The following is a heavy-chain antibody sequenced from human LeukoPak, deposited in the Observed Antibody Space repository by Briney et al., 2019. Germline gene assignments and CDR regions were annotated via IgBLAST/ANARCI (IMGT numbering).Heavy chain of an antibody. D-gene: IGHD6-13*01. CDR1: GYTFTDYY. CDR2: VDPEDGET. J-gene: IGHJ6*04. V-gene: IGHV1-69-2*01. Sequence: ASVKVSCKVSGYTFTDYYMHWVQQAPGEGLEWMGLVDPEDGETIYAEKFQGRVTITADTTTDTAYMELSSLRSEDTAVYYCATESRGVVPAANRPSIAAASVWGKGTTVTVSS. CDR3: ATESRGVVPAANRPSIAAASV.